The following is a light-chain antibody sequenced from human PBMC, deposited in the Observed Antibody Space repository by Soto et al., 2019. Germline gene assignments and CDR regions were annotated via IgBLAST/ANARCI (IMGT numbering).Light chain of an antibody. CDR2: GAS. CDR1: QIVSGNY. V-gene: IGKV3-20*01. CDR3: QHYGSSPKT. Sequence: EIVLTQSPGTLSLSPWESATVSCRASQIVSGNYLAWYQQKPGQAPRLLIYGASNRATGIPDRFGGSGSGKDFTLFISRLEPEDFSVYYCQHYGSSPKTFGQGTKVEIK. J-gene: IGKJ1*01.